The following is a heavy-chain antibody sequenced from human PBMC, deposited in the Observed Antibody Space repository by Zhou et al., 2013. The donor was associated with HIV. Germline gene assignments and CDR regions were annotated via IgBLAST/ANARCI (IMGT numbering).Heavy chain of an antibody. Sequence: QVQLVQSGAEVKKPGSSVKVSCKASGGTFSSYAISWVRQAPGQGLEWMGGIIPIFGTANYAQKFQGRVTITTDESTSTAYMELSSLRSEDTAVYYCARGINTVGSGWSQGYYGMDVWGQGTTVTVSS. V-gene: IGHV1-69*05. CDR1: GGTFSSYA. D-gene: IGHD6-19*01. J-gene: IGHJ6*02. CDR2: IIPIFGTA. CDR3: ARGINTVGSGWSQGYYGMDV.